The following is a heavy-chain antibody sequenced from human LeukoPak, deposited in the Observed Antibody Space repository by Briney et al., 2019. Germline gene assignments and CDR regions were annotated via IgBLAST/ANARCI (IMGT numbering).Heavy chain of an antibody. CDR1: GDSLSRLC. D-gene: IGHD5-18*01. CDR2: IYSSGNT. CDR3: AREGGNSYGSWYYDL. Sequence: PSETLSLTCTVSGDSLSRLCWSWIRQPAGKGLEWIGRIYSSGNTNYNPILQSRVTMSVDTSKNQFSLKLTSVTAADTAVYYCAREGGNSYGSWYYDLWGRGTQITVSS. J-gene: IGHJ2*01. V-gene: IGHV4-4*07.